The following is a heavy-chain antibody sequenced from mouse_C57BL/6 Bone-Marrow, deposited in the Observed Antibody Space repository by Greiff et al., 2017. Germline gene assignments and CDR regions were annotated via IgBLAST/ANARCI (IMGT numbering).Heavy chain of an antibody. CDR2: IDPSDSYT. D-gene: IGHD3-1*01. CDR3: ARSGPQGAMDY. J-gene: IGHJ4*01. Sequence: VQLQQPGAELVMPGASVKLSCKASGYTFTSYWMHWVKQRPGQGLEWIGEIDPSDSYTNYNQKFKGKSTLTVDKSSSTAYMQLSSLTSEDSAVYYCARSGPQGAMDYWGQGTSVTVSS. CDR1: GYTFTSYW. V-gene: IGHV1-69*01.